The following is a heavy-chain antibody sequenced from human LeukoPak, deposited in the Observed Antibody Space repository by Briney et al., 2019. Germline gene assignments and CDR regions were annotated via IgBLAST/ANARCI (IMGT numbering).Heavy chain of an antibody. CDR2: ISSSGSTI. CDR3: TTYGSGRKFDY. J-gene: IGHJ4*02. D-gene: IGHD3-10*01. CDR1: GFTFSSYE. Sequence: GGSLRLSCAASGFTFSSYEMNWVRQAPGKGLEWVSYISSSGSTIYYADSVKGRFTISRDNAKNSLYLQMNSLKSEDTAVYYCTTYGSGRKFDYWGQGVLVTVSS. V-gene: IGHV3-48*03.